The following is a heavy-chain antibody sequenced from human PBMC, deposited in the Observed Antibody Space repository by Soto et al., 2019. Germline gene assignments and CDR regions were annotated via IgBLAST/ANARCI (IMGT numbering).Heavy chain of an antibody. D-gene: IGHD5-12*01. J-gene: IGHJ4*02. CDR3: ARAWDSGYDHFDY. CDR1: GGSISSSGYY. V-gene: IGHV4-39*07. CDR2: IYYSGST. Sequence: SETLSLTCTVSGGSISSSGYYWGWIRQPPGMWLEWIGSIYYSGSTYYNPSLKSRVTISVDTSKNQFSLKLSSVTAADTAVYYCARAWDSGYDHFDYWGQGTLVTVSS.